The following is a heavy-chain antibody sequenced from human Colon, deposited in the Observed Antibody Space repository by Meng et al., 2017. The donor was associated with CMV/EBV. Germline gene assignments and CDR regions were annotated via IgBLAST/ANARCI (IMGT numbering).Heavy chain of an antibody. V-gene: IGHV3-30*19. CDR3: ARDGDYCTNGVCYFDY. D-gene: IGHD2-8*01. Sequence: GESLKISCAASGFTFSSYGMHWVRQAPGKGLEWVAVISYDGVHISYLDSVKGRFTISRDNSKNTLYLQMNGLRSEDTAVYYCARDGDYCTNGVCYFDYWGQGTPVTVSS. CDR2: ISYDGVHI. J-gene: IGHJ4*02. CDR1: GFTFSSYG.